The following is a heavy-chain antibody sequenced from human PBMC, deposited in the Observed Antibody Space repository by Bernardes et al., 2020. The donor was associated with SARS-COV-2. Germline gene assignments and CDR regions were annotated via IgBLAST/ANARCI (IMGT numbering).Heavy chain of an antibody. J-gene: IGHJ4*02. D-gene: IGHD2-15*01. CDR3: ARDVRGGTLDY. CDR1: GASIGRDYY. Sequence: SETLSLTCSVSGASIGRDYYWSWIRQFPGKGLEWLGYVYYTGTTYYNSSLKSRLSISVDTSKNQLSLKLTSVTAADTAVYYCARDVRGGTLDYWGQGTPVTVSS. CDR2: VYYTGTT. V-gene: IGHV4-30-4*02.